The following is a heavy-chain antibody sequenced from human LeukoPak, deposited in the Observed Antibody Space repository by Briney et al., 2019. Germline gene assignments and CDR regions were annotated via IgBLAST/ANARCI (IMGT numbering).Heavy chain of an antibody. CDR2: ITRIFGPA. V-gene: IGHV1-69*05. CDR3: ATALLPVIYCSGGSCYGGPFDY. Sequence: GPSVKVSCKASGGTFSSYTIIWVRHAPGQGLECMGGITRIFGPAKYAQKSQYRHTNTTDESTRTAYMELSRLGSEDTAVYYCATALLPVIYCSGGSCYGGPFDYWGQGTLVTVSS. CDR1: GGTFSSYT. D-gene: IGHD2-15*01. J-gene: IGHJ4*02.